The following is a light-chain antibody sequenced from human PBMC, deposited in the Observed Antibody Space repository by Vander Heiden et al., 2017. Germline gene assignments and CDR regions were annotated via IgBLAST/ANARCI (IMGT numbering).Light chain of an antibody. CDR2: GAS. J-gene: IGKJ2*01. Sequence: DILMSRTLHPLSLSLAERATINRKSSQSGIYSYNDKNYLAWYQQKPGQSPKLLIYGASTRASGVPDRFSGSGSGTDFTLTISSLQAEDVAVYYCQQYYSSPPTFGQGTRLEIK. CDR1: QSGIYSYNDKNY. V-gene: IGKV4-1*01. CDR3: QQYYSSPPT.